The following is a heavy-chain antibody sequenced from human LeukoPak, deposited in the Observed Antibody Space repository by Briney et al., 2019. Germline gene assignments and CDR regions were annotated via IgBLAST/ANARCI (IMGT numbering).Heavy chain of an antibody. J-gene: IGHJ3*01. CDR3: ARALTFGGVIVK. CDR1: GGSISSSNW. D-gene: IGHD3-16*02. V-gene: IGHV4-4*02. CDR2: IYYSGST. Sequence: PSGTLSLTCAVSGGSISSSNWWSWVRQPPGKGLEWIGYIYYSGSTNYNPSLKSRVTISVDTSKNQFSLKLSSVTAADTAVYYCARALTFGGVIVKWGQGTMVTVSS.